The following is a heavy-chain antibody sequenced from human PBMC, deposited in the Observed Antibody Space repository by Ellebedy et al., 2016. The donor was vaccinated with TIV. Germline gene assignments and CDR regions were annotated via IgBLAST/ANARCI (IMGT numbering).Heavy chain of an antibody. CDR1: GGSISRAGYS. V-gene: IGHV4-30-2*01. Sequence: SETLSLXXAVSGGSISRAGYSWSWIRQPPGKGLEWVGHINHRGSTNYNPSLKSRVSISVDTSKNQFSLELKFVTAADTAVYFCARRGVVVTANLYRSSQKNWFDPWGQGTLVTVSS. D-gene: IGHD2-21*02. J-gene: IGHJ5*02. CDR3: ARRGVVVTANLYRSSQKNWFDP. CDR2: INHRGST.